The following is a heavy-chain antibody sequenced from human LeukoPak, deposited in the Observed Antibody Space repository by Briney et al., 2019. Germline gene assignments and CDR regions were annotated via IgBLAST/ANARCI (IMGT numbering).Heavy chain of an antibody. D-gene: IGHD3-10*01. V-gene: IGHV3-49*04. Sequence: GGSLRLSCTASGFTFSDYGMIWVRQAPGKGLEWVGFIRSKTYGGTTEYAASVKGRFTISRDDSKSIAYLQMNSLKTEDTAVYYCTGSFGELTFFDYWGQGTLVTVSS. J-gene: IGHJ4*02. CDR3: TGSFGELTFFDY. CDR1: GFTFSDYG. CDR2: IRSKTYGGTT.